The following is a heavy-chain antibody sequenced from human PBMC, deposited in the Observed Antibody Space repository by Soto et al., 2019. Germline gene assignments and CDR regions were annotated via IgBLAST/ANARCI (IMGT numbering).Heavy chain of an antibody. CDR1: GGTFSSYA. J-gene: IGHJ5*02. Sequence: SVTVSCTASGGTFSSYAISWVRQAPGQGLEWMGVIMPIFGTANFAQKFQGRVTITADESTSTAYMELSSLRSEDTAVYYSAREIHRYGSGSPLGPWGQETLVTVSS. CDR2: IMPIFGTA. CDR3: AREIHRYGSGSPLGP. V-gene: IGHV1-69*13. D-gene: IGHD3-10*01.